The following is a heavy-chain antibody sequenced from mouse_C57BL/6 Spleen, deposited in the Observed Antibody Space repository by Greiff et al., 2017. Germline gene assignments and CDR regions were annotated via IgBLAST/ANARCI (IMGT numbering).Heavy chain of an antibody. V-gene: IGHV1-55*01. CDR1: GYTFTSYW. CDR2: IYPGSGST. J-gene: IGHJ3*01. D-gene: IGHD2-4*01. CDR3: ASEDYDGAWFAY. Sequence: VQLQQPGAELVKPGASVKMSCKASGYTFTSYWITWVKPRPGQGLEWIGDIYPGSGSTNYNEKFKSKATLTVDTSSSTAYMQLSSLTSEDSAVYYCASEDYDGAWFAYWGQGTLVTVSA.